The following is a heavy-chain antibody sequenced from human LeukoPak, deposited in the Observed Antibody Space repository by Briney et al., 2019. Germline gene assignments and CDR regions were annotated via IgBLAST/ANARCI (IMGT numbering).Heavy chain of an antibody. CDR2: ISYDGSTK. D-gene: IGHD3-22*01. CDR3: ARADTSGYAVFDY. J-gene: IGHJ4*02. CDR1: GFTFSSYG. Sequence: GGSLRLSCAASGFTFSSYGMHWVRQAPGKGLEWVSVISYDGSTKYYADSVKGRFTISRDNSKNTLYLQMDSLRAEDTAVYYCARADTSGYAVFDYWGQGALVTVSS. V-gene: IGHV3-30*03.